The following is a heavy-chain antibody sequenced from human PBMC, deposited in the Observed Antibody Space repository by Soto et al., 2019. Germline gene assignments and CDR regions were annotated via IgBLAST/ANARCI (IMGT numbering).Heavy chain of an antibody. J-gene: IGHJ4*02. CDR1: GYTFTSYG. D-gene: IGHD6-19*01. Sequence: ASVKVSCKASGYTFTSYGISWVRQAPGQGLEWMGWIGAYNGYTNYAQKLQGRVTMTTDTSTSTAYMELRSLRSDDTAVYYCAVGLQWLVPFDYWGQGTLVTVSS. V-gene: IGHV1-18*01. CDR3: AVGLQWLVPFDY. CDR2: IGAYNGYT.